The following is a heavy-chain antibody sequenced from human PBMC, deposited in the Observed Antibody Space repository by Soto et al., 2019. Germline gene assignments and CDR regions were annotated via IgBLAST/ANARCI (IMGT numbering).Heavy chain of an antibody. D-gene: IGHD3-22*01. Sequence: SETLSLTCTVSGGSISSGDYYWSWIRQPPGEGLEWIGYIYYSGSTYYNPSLNSRLTISVDTSKNQFSLKLISVTAADTAVYYCARDREYYESSGLYFDYWGQGTLVTVSS. V-gene: IGHV4-30-4*02. CDR3: ARDREYYESSGLYFDY. CDR1: GGSISSGDYY. J-gene: IGHJ4*02. CDR2: IYYSGST.